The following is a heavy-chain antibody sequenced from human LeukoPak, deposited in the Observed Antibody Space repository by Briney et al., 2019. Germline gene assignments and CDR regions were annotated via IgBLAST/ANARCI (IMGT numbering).Heavy chain of an antibody. CDR1: GFVFSNSW. CDR3: AKDRAVGGLSYFFDY. J-gene: IGHJ4*02. Sequence: PGGSLRLSCTASGFVFSNSWMSWVRQAPGKGLEWVAFIRYDGSDIYYADSVKGRFTISRDNSKNTLYLQMNSLRVEDTAVYYCAKDRAVGGLSYFFDYWGQGTLVTVSS. CDR2: IRYDGSDI. D-gene: IGHD3-10*01. V-gene: IGHV3-30*02.